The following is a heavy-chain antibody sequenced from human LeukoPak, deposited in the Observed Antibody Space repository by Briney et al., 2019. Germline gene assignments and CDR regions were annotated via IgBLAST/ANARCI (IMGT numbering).Heavy chain of an antibody. V-gene: IGHV1-2*02. J-gene: IGHJ6*02. CDR1: GYTFTGYY. CDR2: INPNSGGT. D-gene: IGHD2-8*01. Sequence: ASVKVSCKASGYTFTGYYMHCVRQAPGQGLEWMGWINPNSGGTNYAQKFQGRVTMTRDTYISTAYMELSRLRSDDTAVYYCARDPYCTNGVCYTGYYYGMDVWGQGTTVTVFS. CDR3: ARDPYCTNGVCYTGYYYGMDV.